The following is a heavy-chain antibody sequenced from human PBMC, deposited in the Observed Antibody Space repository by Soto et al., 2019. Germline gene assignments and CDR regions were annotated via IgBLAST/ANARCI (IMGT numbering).Heavy chain of an antibody. Sequence: GGSLRLSCAASGFTFSSYGMHWVRQAPGKGLEWVAVIWYDGSNKYYADSVKGRFTISRDNSKNTLYLQMNSLRAEDTAVYYCAREDRYYDSSGYYSVIDYWGQGTLVTVSS. CDR3: AREDRYYDSSGYYSVIDY. D-gene: IGHD3-22*01. CDR2: IWYDGSNK. V-gene: IGHV3-33*01. J-gene: IGHJ4*02. CDR1: GFTFSSYG.